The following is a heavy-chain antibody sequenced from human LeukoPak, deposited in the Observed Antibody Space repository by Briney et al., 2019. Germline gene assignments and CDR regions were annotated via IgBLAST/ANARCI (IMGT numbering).Heavy chain of an antibody. CDR3: ARSHTVAAGISAN. J-gene: IGHJ4*02. V-gene: IGHV4-34*01. CDR2: INHSGSA. D-gene: IGHD6-13*01. Sequence: SETLSLTCAVYGGSFIGYYWTWLRQPPGKGLEWIGEINHSGSASYNPSLKSRVTISVDTSKKQFSLNLNSVTAADTAVYYCARSHTVAAGISANWGQGTLVTVSS. CDR1: GGSFIGYY.